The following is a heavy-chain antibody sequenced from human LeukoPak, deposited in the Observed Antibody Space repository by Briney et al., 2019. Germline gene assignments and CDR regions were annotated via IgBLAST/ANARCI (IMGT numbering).Heavy chain of an antibody. D-gene: IGHD6-6*01. Sequence: ASVKVSCKASGYTFTGYYMHWVRQAPGQGLEWMGRINPNSGGTNYAQKFQGRVTMTRDTSISTAYMELSRPRSDDTAVYYCALIAARHFDYWGQGTLVTVSS. V-gene: IGHV1-2*06. CDR2: INPNSGGT. CDR1: GYTFTGYY. CDR3: ALIAARHFDY. J-gene: IGHJ4*02.